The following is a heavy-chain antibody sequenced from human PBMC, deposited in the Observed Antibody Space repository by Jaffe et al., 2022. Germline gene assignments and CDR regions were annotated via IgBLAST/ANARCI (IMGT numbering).Heavy chain of an antibody. Sequence: EVQLVESGGGLVKPGGSLRLSCAASGFTFSSYSMNWVRQAPGKGLEWVSSISSSSSYIYYADSVKGRFTISRDNAKNSLYLQMNSLRAEDTAVYYCARGVYSSGWYPAAEYFQHWGQGTLVTVSS. CDR2: ISSSSSYI. J-gene: IGHJ1*01. D-gene: IGHD6-19*01. CDR3: ARGVYSSGWYPAAEYFQH. CDR1: GFTFSSYS. V-gene: IGHV3-21*01.